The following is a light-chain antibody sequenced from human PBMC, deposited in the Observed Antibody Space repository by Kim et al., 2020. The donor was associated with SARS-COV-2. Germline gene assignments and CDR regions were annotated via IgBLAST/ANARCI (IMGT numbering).Light chain of an antibody. CDR2: GAS. CDR1: QSVNGRF. Sequence: ELVLTQSPGTLSLSPGEGATLSCRASQSVNGRFLAWYQQKPGQAPRLLIYGASTRATGIPDRFSGSGSGTDFTLTISRLEPEDFAMYYCQQYDSSVWTVGQGTKVDIK. V-gene: IGKV3-20*01. CDR3: QQYDSSVWT. J-gene: IGKJ1*01.